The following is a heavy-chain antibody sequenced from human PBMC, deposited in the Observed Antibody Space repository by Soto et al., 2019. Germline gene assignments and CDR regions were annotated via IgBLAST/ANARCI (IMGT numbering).Heavy chain of an antibody. J-gene: IGHJ6*04. D-gene: IGHD3-3*01. CDR3: ARGGTIFGVVINYYYGMDV. V-gene: IGHV1-69*13. CDR2: IIPIFGTA. Sequence: SVKVSCKASGGTFSSYAISWVRQAPGQGLEWMGGIIPIFGTANYAQKFQGRVTITADESTSTAYMELSSLRSEDTAVYYCARGGTIFGVVINYYYGMDVWGKGTTVTVSS. CDR1: GGTFSSYA.